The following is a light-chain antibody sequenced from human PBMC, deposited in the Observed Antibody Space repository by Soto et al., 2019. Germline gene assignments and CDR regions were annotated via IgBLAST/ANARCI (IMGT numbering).Light chain of an antibody. CDR3: QQYGSSRFT. CDR1: QSISSSY. J-gene: IGKJ3*01. CDR2: GAS. Sequence: EIVLTQSPGTLSLSPGERATLSCRDSQSISSSYLAWYQQKPGQAPRLLVYGASSRATGIPDRFSGSGSGTDFTLTISRLEPEDVAVYYCQQYGSSRFTFGPGTKVDIK. V-gene: IGKV3-20*01.